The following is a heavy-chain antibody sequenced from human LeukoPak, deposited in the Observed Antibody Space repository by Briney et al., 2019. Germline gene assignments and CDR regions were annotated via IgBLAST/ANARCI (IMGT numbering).Heavy chain of an antibody. CDR1: GFTFRSNA. V-gene: IGHV3-23*01. D-gene: IGHD6-19*01. J-gene: IGHJ4*02. CDR2: ISDSGGAT. Sequence: GGSLRLSCAASGFTFRSNAMSWVRQAPGKGLEWVSAISDSGGATYYADSVKGRFTISRDNSKNTLYLQMNSLRTEDTAVYYCARRWAVAAVDYWGQGTLVTVSS. CDR3: ARRWAVAAVDY.